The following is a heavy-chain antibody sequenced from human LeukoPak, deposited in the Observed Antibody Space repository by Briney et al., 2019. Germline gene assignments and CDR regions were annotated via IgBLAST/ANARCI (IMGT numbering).Heavy chain of an antibody. CDR1: GFTFSSYA. CDR3: ARADTAMVYSNPDY. J-gene: IGHJ4*02. V-gene: IGHV3-30-3*01. D-gene: IGHD5-18*01. Sequence: GGSLRLFCAASGFTFSSYAMHWVRQAPGKGLEWVAVISYDGSNKYYADSVKGRFTISRDNSKNTLYLQMNSLRAEDTAVYYCARADTAMVYSNPDYWGRGTLVTVSS. CDR2: ISYDGSNK.